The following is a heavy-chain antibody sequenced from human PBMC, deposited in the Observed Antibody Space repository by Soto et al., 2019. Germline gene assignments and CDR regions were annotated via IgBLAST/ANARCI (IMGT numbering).Heavy chain of an antibody. CDR2: IIPIFGTA. J-gene: IGHJ3*02. CDR1: GGTFSSYA. D-gene: IGHD3-10*01. Sequence: SVKVSGKASGGTFSSYAISWVLQAPGQGLEWMGGIIPIFGTANYAQKFQGRVTITADESTSTAYMGLSSLRSEDTAVYYCARDPTRREVLWFGEFPAAFDIWGQGTMVTVSS. CDR3: ARDPTRREVLWFGEFPAAFDI. V-gene: IGHV1-69*13.